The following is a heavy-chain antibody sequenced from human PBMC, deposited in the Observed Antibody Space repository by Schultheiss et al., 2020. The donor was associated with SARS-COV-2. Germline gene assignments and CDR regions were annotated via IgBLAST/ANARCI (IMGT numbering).Heavy chain of an antibody. J-gene: IGHJ5*02. CDR1: GGSVSSGSYY. D-gene: IGHD3-22*01. CDR3: ARADYYDRGFDP. V-gene: IGHV4-61*01. Sequence: SETLSLTCTVSGGSVSSGSYYWSWIRQPPGKGLEWIGYIYYSGSTNYNPSLKSRVTISVDTSKNQFSLKLSSVTAADTAVYYCARADYYDRGFDPWGQGTVVTGSS. CDR2: IYYSGST.